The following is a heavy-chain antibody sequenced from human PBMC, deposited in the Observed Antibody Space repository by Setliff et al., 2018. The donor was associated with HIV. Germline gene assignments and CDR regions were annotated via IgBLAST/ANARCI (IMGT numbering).Heavy chain of an antibody. D-gene: IGHD2-2*01. CDR1: GFTFSNYA. CDR3: AKDLADIVVVPAATDYYYYYGMDV. V-gene: IGHV3-23*01. CDR2: ISAIGGST. Sequence: GGSLRLSCAASGFTFSNYAMSWVRQAPGKGLEWVSIISAIGGSTYYADSVKGRFTISRDNSKNTLYLQMNSLRAEDTAVYYCAKDLADIVVVPAATDYYYYYGMDVWGQGTTVTVSS. J-gene: IGHJ6*02.